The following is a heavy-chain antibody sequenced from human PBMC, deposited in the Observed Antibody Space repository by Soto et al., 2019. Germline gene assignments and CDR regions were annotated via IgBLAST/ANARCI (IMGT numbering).Heavy chain of an antibody. CDR2: IYSSGRT. Sequence: PSETLSLTXTVSGGSISSHYWSWIRQPAGKGLEWIGRIYSSGRTNYNSSLKSRVSMSVDTSKNQFSLKLSSVTAADTAVYYCVRGVAAGAGYGMDAWGQGTTVTVSS. V-gene: IGHV4-4*07. J-gene: IGHJ6*02. CDR3: VRGVAAGAGYGMDA. D-gene: IGHD6-13*01. CDR1: GGSISSHY.